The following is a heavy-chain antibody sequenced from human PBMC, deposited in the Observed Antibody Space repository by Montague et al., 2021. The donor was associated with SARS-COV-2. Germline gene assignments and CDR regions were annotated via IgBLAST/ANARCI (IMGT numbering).Heavy chain of an antibody. Sequence: KVSFKGSGYSFTSYWIGWVRQMPGKGLEWMGIIYPGDSDTRYSPSFQGQVTISADKSISTAYLQWSSLKASDTAMYYCARLSSGYSYDAFDIWGQGTMVTVSS. J-gene: IGHJ3*02. V-gene: IGHV5-51*01. D-gene: IGHD5-18*01. CDR1: GYSFTSYW. CDR2: IYPGDSDT. CDR3: ARLSSGYSYDAFDI.